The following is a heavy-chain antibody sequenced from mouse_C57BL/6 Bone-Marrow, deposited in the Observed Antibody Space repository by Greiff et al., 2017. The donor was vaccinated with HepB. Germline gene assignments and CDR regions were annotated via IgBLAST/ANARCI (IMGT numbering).Heavy chain of an antibody. V-gene: IGHV6-3*01. CDR1: GFTFSNYW. J-gene: IGHJ1*03. CDR3: TGDYYGSSYGWYFDV. D-gene: IGHD1-1*01. CDR2: IRLKSDNYAT. Sequence: EVHLVESGGGLVQPGGSMKLSCVASGFTFSNYWMNWVRQSPEKGLEWVAQIRLKSDNYATHYAESVKGRFTISRDDSKSSVYLQMNNLRAEATGIYYCTGDYYGSSYGWYFDVWGTGTTVTVAS.